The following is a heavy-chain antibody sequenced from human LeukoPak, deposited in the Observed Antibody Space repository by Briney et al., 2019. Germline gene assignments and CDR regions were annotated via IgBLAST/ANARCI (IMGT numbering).Heavy chain of an antibody. V-gene: IGHV3-33*01. CDR3: ARDSGMSPYNWFDP. J-gene: IGHJ5*02. CDR2: IWYDGSNK. CDR1: GFTFSGYG. D-gene: IGHD6-25*01. Sequence: GRSLRLSCAASGFTFSGYGMHWVRQAPGKGLEWVGVIWYDGSNKYYADSVKGRFTISRDNSNNTLYLQMNSLRADDTAVYYCARDSGMSPYNWFDPWGQGTLVTVSS.